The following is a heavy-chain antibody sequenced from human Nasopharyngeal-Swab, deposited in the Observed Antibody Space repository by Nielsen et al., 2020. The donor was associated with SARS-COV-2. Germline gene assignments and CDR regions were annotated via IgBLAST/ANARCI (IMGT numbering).Heavy chain of an antibody. CDR2: IYYSGST. CDR1: GGSISSYY. V-gene: IGHV4-59*07. D-gene: IGHD6-13*01. CDR3: ARGSIAAAGSNWYFDL. Sequence: SDTLSLTCTVSGGSISSYYWSWIRQPPGKGLEWIGYIYYSGSTNYNPSLKSRVTISVDTSKNQFSLKLSSVTAADTAVYYCARGSIAAAGSNWYFDLWGRGTLVTVSS. J-gene: IGHJ2*01.